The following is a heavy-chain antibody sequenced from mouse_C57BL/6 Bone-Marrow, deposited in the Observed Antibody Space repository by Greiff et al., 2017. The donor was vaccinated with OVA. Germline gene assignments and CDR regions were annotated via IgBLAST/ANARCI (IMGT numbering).Heavy chain of an antibody. CDR1: GYAFSSYW. J-gene: IGHJ3*01. CDR3: AICRWFAY. D-gene: IGHD6-5*01. Sequence: QVQLKESGAELVKPGASVKISCKASGYAFSSYWMNWVKQRPGTGLEWIGQIYPGDGDTNYNGKFKGKATLTADKSSSTAHMRLSSLASEDSAVYFCAICRWFAYWGQGTLVTVSA. CDR2: IYPGDGDT. V-gene: IGHV1-80*01.